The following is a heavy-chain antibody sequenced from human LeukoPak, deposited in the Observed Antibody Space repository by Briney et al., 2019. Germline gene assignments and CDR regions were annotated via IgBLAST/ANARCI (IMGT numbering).Heavy chain of an antibody. CDR3: ARSGSTYYYGMDV. CDR2: IWYDGTDK. D-gene: IGHD3-10*01. J-gene: IGHJ6*02. Sequence: PEGSLRLSCAASGFTFSSYGMHWVRQGPGKGLEWVTFIWYDGTDKNYADSVKGRFTISRDNSKNTLYLQMNSLRAEDTAVYYCARSGSTYYYGMDVWGQGTTVTVSS. CDR1: GFTFSSYG. V-gene: IGHV3-33*01.